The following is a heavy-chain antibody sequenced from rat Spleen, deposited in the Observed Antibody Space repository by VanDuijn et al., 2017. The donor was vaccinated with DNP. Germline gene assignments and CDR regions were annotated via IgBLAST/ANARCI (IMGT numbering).Heavy chain of an antibody. CDR1: GFNFNDYW. CDR3: ARGPNYGGDSDYFDY. D-gene: IGHD1-11*01. Sequence: EVKLVESGGGLVQPGRSLKLSCAASGFNFNDYWMGWVRQAPGMGLEWIGQINKDSSTINYTPSLKDKFTISRDNAQNTLYLQMSKLGSDDTAIYYCARGPNYGGDSDYFDYWGQGTLVTVSS. J-gene: IGHJ3*01. CDR2: INKDSSTI. V-gene: IGHV4-2*01.